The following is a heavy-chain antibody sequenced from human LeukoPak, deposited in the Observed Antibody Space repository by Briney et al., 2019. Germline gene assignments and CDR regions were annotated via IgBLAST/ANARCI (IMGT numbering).Heavy chain of an antibody. CDR3: TREILAAGKTLTY. V-gene: IGHV3-9*01. CDR2: ISWNSGNI. D-gene: IGHD6-13*01. CDR1: GFTFDDYA. Sequence: GGSLRLSCAASGFTFDDYAMHWVRQAPGKGLEWFSGISWNSGNIGYADSVKGRFTISRDNAKSTLYLQMNSLRAEDTAVYYCTREILAAGKTLTYWGQGNLITVSS. J-gene: IGHJ4*02.